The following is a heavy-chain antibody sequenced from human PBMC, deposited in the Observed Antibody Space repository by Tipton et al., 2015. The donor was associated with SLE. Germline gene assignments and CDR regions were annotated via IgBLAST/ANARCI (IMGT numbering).Heavy chain of an antibody. J-gene: IGHJ4*01. CDR3: ARETYDFVSAYYIDY. D-gene: IGHD3-3*01. CDR2: IFHSGRT. CDR1: GASIGRSNW. Sequence: TLSLTCAVSGASIGRSNWWSWVRQSPGKGLEWIGEIFHSGRTNYNPSLKSRVTISVDNSNNQLSLRLSSVTVADTAVYYCARETYDFVSAYYIDYWGHGILVTVSS. V-gene: IGHV4-4*02.